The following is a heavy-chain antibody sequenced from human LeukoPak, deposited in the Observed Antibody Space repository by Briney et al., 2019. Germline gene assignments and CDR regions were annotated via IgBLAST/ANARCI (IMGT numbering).Heavy chain of an antibody. J-gene: IGHJ4*02. CDR3: ARGRNSSGYYSGYYFDY. Sequence: SETLSLTCAVYGGSFSGYYWSWIRQPPGKGLEWIGEINHSGSTNYNPSLKSRVTISVDTSKNQFSLKLSSVTAADTAVYYWARGRNSSGYYSGYYFDYWGQGTLVTVSS. CDR1: GGSFSGYY. D-gene: IGHD3-22*01. V-gene: IGHV4-34*01. CDR2: INHSGST.